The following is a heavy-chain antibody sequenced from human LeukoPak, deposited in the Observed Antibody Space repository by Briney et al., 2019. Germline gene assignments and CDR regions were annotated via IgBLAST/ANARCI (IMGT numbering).Heavy chain of an antibody. CDR3: ARVEESYGSGRRENYYYYYMDV. CDR1: GGSISSYY. J-gene: IGHJ6*03. Sequence: SETLSLTCTVSGGSISSYYWSWIRQPPGKGLEWIGYIYYSRSTNFNPSLKRRVTILVNTSNNQFFLRQSSVTAPDTAANYFARVEESYGSGRRENYYYYYMDVWGKGTTVTISS. CDR2: IYYSRST. V-gene: IGHV4-59*01. D-gene: IGHD3-10*01.